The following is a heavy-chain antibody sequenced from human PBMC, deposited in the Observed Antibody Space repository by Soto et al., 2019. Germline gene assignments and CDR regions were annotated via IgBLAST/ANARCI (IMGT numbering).Heavy chain of an antibody. CDR3: TREEVGPLYY. Sequence: SLRLSCTASGFTFGDYAMSWVRQAPGKGLEWVGFIRSKAYGGTTEYAASVKGRFTISRDDSKSIAYLQMNSLKTEDTAVYYCTREEVGPLYYWGQGTLVTVSS. CDR1: GFTFGDYA. CDR2: IRSKAYGGTT. D-gene: IGHD1-26*01. J-gene: IGHJ4*02. V-gene: IGHV3-49*04.